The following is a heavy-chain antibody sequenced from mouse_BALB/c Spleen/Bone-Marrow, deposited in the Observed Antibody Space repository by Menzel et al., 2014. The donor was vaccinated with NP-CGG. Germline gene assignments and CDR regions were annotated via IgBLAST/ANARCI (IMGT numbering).Heavy chain of an antibody. CDR1: GFTFSSYY. CDR2: INSNGGST. D-gene: IGHD2-12*01. J-gene: IGHJ4*01. CDR3: ARLGNDDAMDY. Sequence: EVQLVESGGGLVKLGGSLKLSCAASGFTFSSYYMSWVRQTPEKRLELVAAINSNGGSTYYPDTVKGRFTISGDNAKNTLYLQMSSLKSEDTALYYCARLGNDDAMDYWGQGTSVTVSS. V-gene: IGHV5-6-2*01.